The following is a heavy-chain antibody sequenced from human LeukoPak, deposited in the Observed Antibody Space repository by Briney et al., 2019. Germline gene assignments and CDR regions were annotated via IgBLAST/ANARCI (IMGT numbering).Heavy chain of an antibody. D-gene: IGHD3-10*01. CDR3: ARPHLYYYGSGMTGEYYFDY. Sequence: KSSETLSLTCTVSGGSISSSSYYWGWIRQPPGKGLEWIGSIYYSGSTYYNPSLKSRVTISVDTSKNQFSLKLSSVTAADTAVYYCARPHLYYYGSGMTGEYYFDYWGQGTLVTVSS. CDR2: IYYSGST. J-gene: IGHJ4*02. CDR1: GGSISSSSYY. V-gene: IGHV4-39*01.